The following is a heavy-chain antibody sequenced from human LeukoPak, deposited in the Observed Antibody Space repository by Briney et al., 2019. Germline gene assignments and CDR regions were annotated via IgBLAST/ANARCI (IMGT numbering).Heavy chain of an antibody. CDR3: AKDLSGSIGGY. Sequence: GGSLRLSCAASGFTFSSYAMSWVRQAPGKGLEWVSAISGSGGSAYYADSVRGRFTISRDNSKNTLYLQMNSLRAEDTAVYYCAKDLSGSIGGYWGQGTLVTVSS. V-gene: IGHV3-23*01. J-gene: IGHJ4*02. CDR1: GFTFSSYA. CDR2: ISGSGGSA. D-gene: IGHD3-16*01.